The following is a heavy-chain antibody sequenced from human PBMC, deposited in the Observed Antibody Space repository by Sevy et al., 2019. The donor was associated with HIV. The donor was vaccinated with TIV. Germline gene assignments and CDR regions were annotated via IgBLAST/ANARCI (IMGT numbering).Heavy chain of an antibody. D-gene: IGHD1-26*01. Sequence: GGSLRLSCAASEFTFSSYAMSWVRQAPVKGLEWVSSISGSGDSTYYADSVKGRFTISRDNFKNTLYLRMNSLRAEDTAVHYCAKDRGRNAVGATQGFDPWGRGTLVTVSS. CDR1: EFTFSSYA. J-gene: IGHJ5*02. V-gene: IGHV3-23*01. CDR3: AKDRGRNAVGATQGFDP. CDR2: ISGSGDST.